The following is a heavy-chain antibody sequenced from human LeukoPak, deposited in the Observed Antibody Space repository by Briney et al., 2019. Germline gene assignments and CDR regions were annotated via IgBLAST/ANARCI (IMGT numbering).Heavy chain of an antibody. J-gene: IGHJ4*02. CDR1: GGSFSGYY. CDR3: ARDRGYYGSGSYYHFDY. Sequence: SETLSLTCAVYGGSFSGYYWSWIRQPPGKGQEWIGEINHSGSTNYNPSLKSRVTISVDASKNQFSLKLSSVTAADTAVYYCARDRGYYGSGSYYHFDYWGQGTLVTVSS. V-gene: IGHV4-34*01. CDR2: INHSGST. D-gene: IGHD3-10*01.